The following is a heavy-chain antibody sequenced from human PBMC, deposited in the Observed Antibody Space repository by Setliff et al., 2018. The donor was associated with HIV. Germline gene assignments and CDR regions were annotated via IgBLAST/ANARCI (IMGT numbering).Heavy chain of an antibody. V-gene: IGHV1-69*05. J-gene: IGHJ4*02. CDR2: IIPIFGTA. CDR3: ARISRYCSGGSCSDY. D-gene: IGHD2-15*01. CDR1: GYTFTSYG. Sequence: SVKVSCKASGYTFTSYGISWVRQAPGQGLEWMGWIIPIFGTANYAQKFQGRVTITTDESTSTAYMELSSLRSEDTAVYYCARISRYCSGGSCSDYWGQGTLVTVSS.